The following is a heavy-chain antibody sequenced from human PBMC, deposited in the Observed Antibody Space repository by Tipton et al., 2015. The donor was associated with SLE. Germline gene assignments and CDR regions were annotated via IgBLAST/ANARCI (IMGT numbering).Heavy chain of an antibody. CDR2: VYYSGTT. D-gene: IGHD3-22*01. CDR1: GSSITAYY. V-gene: IGHV4-59*12. CDR3: ARYITMIVVGEAFDI. J-gene: IGHJ3*02. Sequence: TLSLTCTVSGSSITAYYWTWIRQPPGKGLEWIGYVYYSGTTNYNPSLKSRVTISVDTSKNQFSLKLSSVTAADTAVYYCARYITMIVVGEAFDIWGQGTMVTVSS.